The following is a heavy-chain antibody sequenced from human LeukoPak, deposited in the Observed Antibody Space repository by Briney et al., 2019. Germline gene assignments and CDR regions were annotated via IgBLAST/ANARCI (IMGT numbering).Heavy chain of an antibody. CDR1: GGSISSGDYY. J-gene: IGHJ4*02. CDR2: IKQDGSEK. Sequence: ETLSLTCTVSGGSISSGDYYWSWIRQPPGKGLEWVANIKQDGSEKYYVDSVKGRFTISRDNAKNSLYLQMNSLRAEDTAVYYCARRWWQQLVVTLFDYWGQGTLVTVSS. D-gene: IGHD6-13*01. CDR3: ARRWWQQLVVTLFDY. V-gene: IGHV3-7*01.